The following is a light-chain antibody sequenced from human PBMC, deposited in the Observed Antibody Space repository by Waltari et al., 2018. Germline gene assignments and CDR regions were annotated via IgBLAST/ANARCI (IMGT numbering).Light chain of an antibody. Sequence: AIRMTQSPSSLSASTGDRVTITCRASQGISSYLAWYQQKPGKAPKLLIYAASTLQIGVPSRFSGSGSGTDFTLTISCLQSEDFATYYCQQYYSYPPVTFGPGTKVDIK. CDR3: QQYYSYPPVT. J-gene: IGKJ3*01. CDR1: QGISSY. V-gene: IGKV1-8*01. CDR2: AAS.